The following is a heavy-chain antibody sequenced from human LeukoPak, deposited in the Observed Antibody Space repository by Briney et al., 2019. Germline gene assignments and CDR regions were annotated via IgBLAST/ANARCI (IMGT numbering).Heavy chain of an antibody. CDR2: INPNSGGT. Sequence: GASVKVSCKASGYTFTGNYIHWVRQAPGQGLEWMGWINPNSGGTNYAQKFQGRVTMTRDTSISTAYMELTRLRSDDTAVYYCARSDHYSYYYMDAWGKGTTVTVSS. J-gene: IGHJ6*03. V-gene: IGHV1-2*02. CDR1: GYTFTGNY. CDR3: ARSDHYSYYYMDA.